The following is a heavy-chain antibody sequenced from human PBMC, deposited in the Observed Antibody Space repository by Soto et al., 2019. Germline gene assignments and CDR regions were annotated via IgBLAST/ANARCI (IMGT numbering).Heavy chain of an antibody. D-gene: IGHD6-13*01. Sequence: LSLTCTVSGGSISSYYWSWMRQPPGKGLEWIGYIYYSGSTNYNPSLKSRVTISVDTSKNQFSLKLSSVTAADTAVYYCASSFIRWAAAGSFDYWGQGTLVTVSS. CDR2: IYYSGST. CDR1: GGSISSYY. CDR3: ASSFIRWAAAGSFDY. V-gene: IGHV4-59*01. J-gene: IGHJ4*02.